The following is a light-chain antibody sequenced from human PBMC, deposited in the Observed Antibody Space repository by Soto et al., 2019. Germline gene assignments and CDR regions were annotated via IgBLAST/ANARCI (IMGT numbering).Light chain of an antibody. CDR3: QQYDDLPSIT. Sequence: DIHITHSPSSLSSSILDIFTITCQSSQDIGNSLNWYQQLPGKPPKLLIYGATNLEAGVPLRFSGRGSGTHFTFTIASLEPEDIATYSCQQYDDLPSITFGQGTRLEIK. V-gene: IGKV1-33*01. J-gene: IGKJ5*01. CDR2: GAT. CDR1: QDIGNS.